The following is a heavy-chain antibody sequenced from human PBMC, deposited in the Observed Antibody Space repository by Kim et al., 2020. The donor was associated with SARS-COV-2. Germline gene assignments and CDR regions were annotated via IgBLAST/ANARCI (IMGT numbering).Heavy chain of an antibody. CDR1: GFDFNIYW. Sequence: GGSLRLSCAASGFDFNIYWMAWVRRAPGKGLEWVANIKEDGSGKSYMESVKGRFTISRDNAKNSLYLQMNSLRVDDSAVYYCARGGLSQGDYWGQGTLVTVSS. V-gene: IGHV3-7*04. D-gene: IGHD3-10*01. J-gene: IGHJ4*02. CDR3: ARGGLSQGDY. CDR2: IKEDGSGK.